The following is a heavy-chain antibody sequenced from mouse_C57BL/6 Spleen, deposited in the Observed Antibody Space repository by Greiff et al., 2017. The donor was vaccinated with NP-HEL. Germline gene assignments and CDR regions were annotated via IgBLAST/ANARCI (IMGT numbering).Heavy chain of an antibody. D-gene: IGHD4-1*01. J-gene: IGHJ4*01. CDR2: IYWDDDK. CDR3: ARRDGRGNYAMDY. CDR1: GFSLSTSGMG. V-gene: IGHV8-12*01. Sequence: QVTLKVCGPGILQSSQTLSLTCSFSGFSLSTSGMGVSWIRQPSGKGLEWLAHIYWDDDKRYNPSLKSRLTISKDTSRNQVFLKITSVDTADTATYYCARRDGRGNYAMDYWGQGTSVTVSS.